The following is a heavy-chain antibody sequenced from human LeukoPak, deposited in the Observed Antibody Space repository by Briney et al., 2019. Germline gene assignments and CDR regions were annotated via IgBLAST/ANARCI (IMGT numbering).Heavy chain of an antibody. D-gene: IGHD3-22*01. J-gene: IGHJ4*02. CDR1: GGTFSSYA. V-gene: IGHV1-69*04. CDR2: IIPILGIA. CDR3: ARVGNYYDSSGYSRNYFDY. Sequence: GASVKVSCKASGGTFSSYAISWVRQAPGQGLEWMGRIIPILGIANYAQKFQGRVTITADKSTSTAYMELSSLRSEDTAVYYCARVGNYYDSSGYSRNYFDYWGQGTLVTVSS.